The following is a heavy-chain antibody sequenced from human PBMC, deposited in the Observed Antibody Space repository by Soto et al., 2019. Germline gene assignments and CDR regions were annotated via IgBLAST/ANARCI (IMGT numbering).Heavy chain of an antibody. J-gene: IGHJ4*02. CDR3: XXXXXXHFDS. Sequence: QVQLVQSGAEVRKPGASVKVSCKASGYTFTTYNMHWVRQAPGQGLEWMGVINPSVGSTSYAQKFQGRVTMTRDTSTSTXYMXLXSXXXXDTXXXXXXXXXXXHFDSWGQGTLVTVSS. V-gene: IGHV1-46*01. CDR2: INPSVGST. CDR1: GYTFTTYN.